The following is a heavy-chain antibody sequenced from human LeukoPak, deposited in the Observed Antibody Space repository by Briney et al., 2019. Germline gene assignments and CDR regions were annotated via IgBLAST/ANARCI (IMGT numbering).Heavy chain of an antibody. CDR3: LRDLNWSLDQ. J-gene: IGHJ4*02. D-gene: IGHD1-20*01. Sequence: QSGGSLRLSCAASGFTFSNYMMHWVRQAPGKGLVWVSRIKSDGITITYADSVKGRFTISRDNAKNTLYLQMNSLRAEDRAVYYCLRDLNWSLDQWGQGTLVTVSS. CDR2: IKSDGITI. CDR1: GFTFSNYM. V-gene: IGHV3-74*01.